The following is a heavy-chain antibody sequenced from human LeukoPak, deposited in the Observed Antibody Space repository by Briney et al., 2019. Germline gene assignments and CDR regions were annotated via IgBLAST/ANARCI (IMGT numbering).Heavy chain of an antibody. J-gene: IGHJ4*02. CDR1: GFTFSLYS. D-gene: IGHD4-17*01. CDR3: ARDFGSTTVAPDYFDY. CDR2: ISSSISTI. V-gene: IGHV3-48*01. Sequence: GGSLRFSCAASGFTFSLYSMNWVRHAPGKGWEWVSFISSSISTIYYADSVKGRFPISIDNAKNSLFLQMTSLRVEDTAVYYCARDFGSTTVAPDYFDYWGQGTLVTVSS.